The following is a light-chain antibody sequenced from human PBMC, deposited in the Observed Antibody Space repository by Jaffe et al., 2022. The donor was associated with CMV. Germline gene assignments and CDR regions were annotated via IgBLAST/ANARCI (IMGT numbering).Light chain of an antibody. CDR1: QTISTY. J-gene: IGKJ5*01. V-gene: IGKV1-39*01. Sequence: IQMTQSPSSLSASVGDRVTITCRASQTISTYLNWYQQKPGKAPKLLISAASSLRSGVPSRFSGGGSGTDFSLTINSLEPEDFAIYYCQQTYDALHTFGQGTRLEIK. CDR3: QQTYDALHT. CDR2: AAS.